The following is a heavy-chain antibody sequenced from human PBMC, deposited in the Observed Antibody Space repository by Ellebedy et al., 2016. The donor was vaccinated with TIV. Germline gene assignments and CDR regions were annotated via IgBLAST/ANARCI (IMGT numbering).Heavy chain of an antibody. CDR3: ARGHCSGSSCLYYYYGMDV. CDR1: GFTFGRYW. D-gene: IGHD2-15*01. CDR2: IRQDGSDK. J-gene: IGHJ6*02. Sequence: GGSLRLSCAASGFTFGRYWMNWVRQAPGKGLEWVANIRQDGSDKDYVDSVKGRFTISRDNAKNSLYLQMNSLRAEDTAVYYCARGHCSGSSCLYYYYGMDVWGQGTTVTVAS. V-gene: IGHV3-7*03.